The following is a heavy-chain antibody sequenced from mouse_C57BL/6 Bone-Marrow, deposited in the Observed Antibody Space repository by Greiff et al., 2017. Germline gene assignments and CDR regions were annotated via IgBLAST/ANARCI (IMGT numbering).Heavy chain of an antibody. CDR3: AREGLWITTCDY. J-gene: IGHJ2*01. D-gene: IGHD2-4*01. Sequence: QVQLQQPGAELVMPGASVKLSCKASGYTFTSYWMHWVKQRPGQGLEWIGEIDPSDSYTNYNQKFKGKSTLTVDKSSSTAYMQLSSLTSEDSAVYYCAREGLWITTCDYWGQGTTLTVSS. CDR1: GYTFTSYW. CDR2: IDPSDSYT. V-gene: IGHV1-69*01.